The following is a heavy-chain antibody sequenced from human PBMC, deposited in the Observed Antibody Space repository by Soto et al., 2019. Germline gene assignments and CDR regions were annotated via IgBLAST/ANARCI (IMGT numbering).Heavy chain of an antibody. CDR1: GHTFTSYG. Sequence: QVQLVQSGAEVVKPGASVRVSCKTSGHTFTSYGFTWVRQAPGQGLEWMGWISAYNGNTNYAQKFQGRVTMTTDTSTXTAYMELRSLRSDDTAVYYCARALYCSGGSCYFDYWGQGTLVTVSS. CDR3: ARALYCSGGSCYFDY. D-gene: IGHD2-15*01. V-gene: IGHV1-18*01. CDR2: ISAYNGNT. J-gene: IGHJ4*02.